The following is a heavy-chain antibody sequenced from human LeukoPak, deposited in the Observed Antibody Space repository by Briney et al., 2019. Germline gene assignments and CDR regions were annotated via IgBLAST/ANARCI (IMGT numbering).Heavy chain of an antibody. CDR1: GDSISSSSYY. Sequence: SETLSLTCTVSGDSISSSSYYWGWIRQPPGKGLEWIGSIYYSGSTYHNPSLKSRVTMSVDTSNNHFSLKLSSVTAADTAVYYCARQPRLSQFWSGSNFDYWGQGTLVTVSS. J-gene: IGHJ4*02. CDR3: ARQPRLSQFWSGSNFDY. D-gene: IGHD3-3*01. V-gene: IGHV4-39*01. CDR2: IYYSGST.